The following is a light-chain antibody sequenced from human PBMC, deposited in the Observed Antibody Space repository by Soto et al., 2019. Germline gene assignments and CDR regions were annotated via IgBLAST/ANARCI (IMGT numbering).Light chain of an antibody. J-gene: IGKJ4*01. CDR2: GAS. V-gene: IGKV3-15*01. CDR1: QSVSSN. Sequence: EVVMTQSPATLSLSPGERATLSCRASQSVSSNLAWYQQKPGQAPRLLIYGASTRATVIPARFSGSGPGTEFTLSISSLQSEDFAVYYCQQYNNWPLTFGGGTKVDIK. CDR3: QQYNNWPLT.